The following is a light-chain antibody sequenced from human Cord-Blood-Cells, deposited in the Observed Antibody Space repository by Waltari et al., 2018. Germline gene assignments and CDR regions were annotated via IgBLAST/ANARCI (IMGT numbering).Light chain of an antibody. V-gene: IGKV3-20*01. J-gene: IGKJ1*01. CDR2: GAS. CDR3: QQYGSSPET. CDR1: QSVSGSY. Sequence: MVLTQPPATLSLSPGELATLSCRASQSVSGSYLAWYQQKPGQAPWLLIYGASSRATGIPDRFSGSGSGTDFTLTISILEPEDFAVYYCQQYGSSPETFGQGTKVEIK.